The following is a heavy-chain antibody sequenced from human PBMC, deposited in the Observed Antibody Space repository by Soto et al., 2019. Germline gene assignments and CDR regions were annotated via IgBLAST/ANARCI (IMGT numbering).Heavy chain of an antibody. CDR2: IHYSGST. V-gene: IGHV4-59*01. J-gene: IGHJ3*02. CDR1: GGSISSYY. CDR3: ARGGSNDAFDI. D-gene: IGHD6-6*01. Sequence: SETLSLTCTVSGGSISSYYWSWIRQPPGKGLEWIGYIHYSGSTNYNPSLKSRVTISVDTSKNQFSLKLSSVTAADTAVYYCARGGSNDAFDIWGQGTMVTVSS.